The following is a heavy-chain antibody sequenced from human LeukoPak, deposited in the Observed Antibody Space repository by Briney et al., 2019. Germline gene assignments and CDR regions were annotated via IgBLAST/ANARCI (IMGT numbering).Heavy chain of an antibody. CDR3: ARLALGYYYGMDV. CDR2: INHSGST. J-gene: IGHJ6*02. V-gene: IGHV4-34*01. CDR1: GGSFSGYY. Sequence: PETLSLTCAVYGGSFSGYYWSWIRQPPGKGLEWIGEINHSGSTNYNPSLKSRVTISVDTSKNQFSLKLSSVTAADTAVYYCARLALGYYYGMDVWGQGTTVTVSS. D-gene: IGHD3-16*01.